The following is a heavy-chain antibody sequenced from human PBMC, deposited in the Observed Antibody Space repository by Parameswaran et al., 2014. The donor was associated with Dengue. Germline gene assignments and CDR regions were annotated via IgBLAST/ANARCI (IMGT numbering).Heavy chain of an antibody. CDR2: IYYSGTFSYTGTS. Sequence: WIRQPPGKGLVWIGTIYYSGTFSYTGTSYYNPSLKSRVTISVDTSKNHFSLKLMSVTATDTGIYFCVRHHEVNYGDWFDPWGQGTLVTVSS. CDR3: VRHHEVNYGDWFDP. J-gene: IGHJ5*02. D-gene: IGHD4-17*01. V-gene: IGHV4-39*01.